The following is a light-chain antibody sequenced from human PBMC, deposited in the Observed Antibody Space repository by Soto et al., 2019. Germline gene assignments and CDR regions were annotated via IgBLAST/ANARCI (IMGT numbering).Light chain of an antibody. CDR1: SSDVGGYNY. CDR2: DVS. J-gene: IGLJ1*01. CDR3: SSYTSSSPYV. V-gene: IGLV2-14*01. Sequence: QSVLTQPRSVSGSPGQSVTISCTGTSSDVGGYNYVSWYQQHPGKAPKLMIYDVSNRPSGVSNRFSGSKSGNTASLTISWLQAEDEADYYCSSYTSSSPYVFGTGTKVTVL.